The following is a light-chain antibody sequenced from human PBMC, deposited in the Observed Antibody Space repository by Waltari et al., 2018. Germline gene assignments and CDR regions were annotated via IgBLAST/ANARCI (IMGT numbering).Light chain of an antibody. Sequence: QSVLTQPPSASGTPGQSVTISCSGGASNIGVNLVTWYQQLPGKAPKLLIYRSDLRPSGVPDRFSGSKSGTSASLAISGLQSEDEADYFCASWDDSLNGHWVFGGGTKVTVL. J-gene: IGLJ3*02. CDR2: RSD. V-gene: IGLV1-44*01. CDR3: ASWDDSLNGHWV. CDR1: ASNIGVNL.